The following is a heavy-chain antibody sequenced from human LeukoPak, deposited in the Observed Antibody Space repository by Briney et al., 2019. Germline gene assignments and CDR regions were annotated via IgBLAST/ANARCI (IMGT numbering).Heavy chain of an antibody. D-gene: IGHD2-15*01. Sequence: PGGSLRLSCAASGFTFSSDWMRWVRHALGKGLGWVANIKEDGSEKYYVDSVKGRFTISRDNAKNSLYLQMNSLRAEDTAVYYCARDIVVVVAASWGMDVWGQGTTVTVSS. CDR2: IKEDGSEK. CDR3: ARDIVVVVAASWGMDV. CDR1: GFTFSSDW. V-gene: IGHV3-7*01. J-gene: IGHJ6*02.